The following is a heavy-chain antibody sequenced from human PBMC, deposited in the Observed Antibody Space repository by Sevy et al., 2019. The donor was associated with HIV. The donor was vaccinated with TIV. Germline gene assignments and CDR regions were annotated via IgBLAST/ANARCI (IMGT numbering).Heavy chain of an antibody. CDR1: GFTFSGYA. Sequence: GGSLRLSCAVSGFTFSGYAMNWVRQAPGKGLEWVSAINGKGRSKHDADSVEGRFTISRDNSKNTLYMQMNRLRAEDTVVYYCAKTIDSGGGVVPAANYYYYGMDVWGQGTTVTVSS. CDR3: AKTIDSGGGVVPAANYYYYGMDV. CDR2: INGKGRSK. V-gene: IGHV3-23*01. D-gene: IGHD2-2*01. J-gene: IGHJ6*02.